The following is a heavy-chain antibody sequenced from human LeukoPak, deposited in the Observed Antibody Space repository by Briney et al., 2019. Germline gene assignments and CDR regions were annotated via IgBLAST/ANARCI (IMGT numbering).Heavy chain of an antibody. J-gene: IGHJ4*02. V-gene: IGHV3-23*01. CDR3: AKDQAPYYYDSSLDYFDY. CDR1: GFTFSSYP. Sequence: GGSLKLFCSGSGFTFSSYPMSWVRQPPGKGLELVSAISGSGGSTYYADSVKGRFTISRDNSKNSLYLQMNSLRAEDTAVYYCAKDQAPYYYDSSLDYFDYWGQGTLVTVSS. CDR2: ISGSGGST. D-gene: IGHD3-22*01.